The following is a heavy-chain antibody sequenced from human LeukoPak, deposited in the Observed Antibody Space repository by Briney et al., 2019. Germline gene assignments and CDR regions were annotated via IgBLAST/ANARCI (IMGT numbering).Heavy chain of an antibody. V-gene: IGHV4-4*07. CDR2: IYSGGGT. CDR1: GVSINGYY. Sequence: SETLSLTCNVSGVSINGYYWNWTRQPAGKGLEWIGRIYSGGGTNYNPSLKSRVTMSVDTSKNHFSLNVTSVTAADTAVYYCAREALAAAGRGGDYWGQGTLVTVSS. J-gene: IGHJ4*02. D-gene: IGHD6-13*01. CDR3: AREALAAAGRGGDY.